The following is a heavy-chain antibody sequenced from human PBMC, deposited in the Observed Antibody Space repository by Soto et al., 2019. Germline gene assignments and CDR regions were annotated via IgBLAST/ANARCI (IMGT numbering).Heavy chain of an antibody. CDR1: GYTFTSYG. J-gene: IGHJ6*02. CDR2: ISGYNGDT. CDR3: AKNGQPPYYYYGMDV. V-gene: IGHV1-18*01. Sequence: PWASVKVSCKASGYTFTSYGISWVRQAPGQGLEWMGWISGYNGDTNYAQKFQGRVTMTIDTSTTTTYMELRSLTSDDTAVYYCAKNGQPPYYYYGMDVWGQGTTVTVS. D-gene: IGHD2-8*01.